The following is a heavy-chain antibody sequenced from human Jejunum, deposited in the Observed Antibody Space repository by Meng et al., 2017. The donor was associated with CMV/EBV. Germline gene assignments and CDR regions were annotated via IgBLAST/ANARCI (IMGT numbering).Heavy chain of an antibody. CDR1: EFSVSNSY. D-gene: IGHD5/OR15-5a*01. CDR2: IYSTGGT. Sequence: SGAASEFSVSNSYVSGGRQAPGKGLEWVSVIYSTGGTYYADSVRGRFAISRDNSKNTVFLQMNSLRADDTAVYYCARASLHAYMDVWGQGTTVTVSS. V-gene: IGHV3-53*01. CDR3: ARASLHAYMDV. J-gene: IGHJ6*03.